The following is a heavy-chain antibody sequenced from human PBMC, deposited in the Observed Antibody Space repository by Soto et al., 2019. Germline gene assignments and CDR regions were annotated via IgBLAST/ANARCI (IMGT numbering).Heavy chain of an antibody. V-gene: IGHV3-23*01. Sequence: QPGGSLRLSCAASGFTFSSYAMSWVRQAPGKGLEWVSAISGSGGSTYYADSVKGRFTISRDNSKNTLCLQMNSLRAEDTAVYYCAKVADSSGFISHYYYYYGMDVWGQGTTVTVSS. CDR2: ISGSGGST. CDR3: AKVADSSGFISHYYYYYGMDV. CDR1: GFTFSSYA. D-gene: IGHD6-19*01. J-gene: IGHJ6*02.